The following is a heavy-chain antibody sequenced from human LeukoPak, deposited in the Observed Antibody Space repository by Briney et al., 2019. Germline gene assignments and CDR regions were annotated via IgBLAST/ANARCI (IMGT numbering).Heavy chain of an antibody. CDR2: IKQDGSGK. CDR1: GFSISAYS. V-gene: IGHV3-7*03. D-gene: IGHD4-11*01. Sequence: GGSLKLSCAASGFSISAYSMSWVRQAPGKGLEWVANIKQDGSGKYYVDSVKGRFTISRDNAYNSLYLQMSTLRAEDTAVYYCTTSRTFDYWGQGTLVTVSS. CDR3: TTSRTFDY. J-gene: IGHJ4*02.